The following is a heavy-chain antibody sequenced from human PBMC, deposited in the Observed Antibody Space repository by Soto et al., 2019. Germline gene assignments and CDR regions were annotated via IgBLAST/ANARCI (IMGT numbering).Heavy chain of an antibody. D-gene: IGHD5-12*01. J-gene: IGHJ4*02. CDR2: INPSGGST. V-gene: IGHV1-46*01. CDR1: GYTFPSYY. Sequence: ASLPVSWKASGYTFPSYYMHWVRQAPGQGLEWMGIINPSGGSTSYAQKFQGRVTMTRDTSTSTVYMELSSLRSEDTAVYYCAREMEMATITVGYWGQGTLVTVS. CDR3: AREMEMATITVGY.